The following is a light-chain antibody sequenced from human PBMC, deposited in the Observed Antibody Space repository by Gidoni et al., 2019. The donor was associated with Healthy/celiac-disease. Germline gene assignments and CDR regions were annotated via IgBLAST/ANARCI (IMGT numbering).Light chain of an antibody. CDR1: QSISSY. Sequence: DIQMTQSPSSLSASVGDRVTSTCRASQSISSYLNWYQQKPGKAPKLLIYAASSLQSGVPSRFSGSGSGTDFTLTISSLQPEDFATYYCQPSYSTPQTFGQGTKVEIK. J-gene: IGKJ1*01. CDR3: QPSYSTPQT. CDR2: AAS. V-gene: IGKV1-39*01.